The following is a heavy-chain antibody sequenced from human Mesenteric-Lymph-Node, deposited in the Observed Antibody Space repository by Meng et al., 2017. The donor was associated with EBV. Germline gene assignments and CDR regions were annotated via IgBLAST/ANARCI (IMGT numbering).Heavy chain of an antibody. CDR1: GDSIINGGHY. Sequence: VQRRRWGPGLVTPSQTLSLTCAVSGDSIINGGHYWTWIRQPPGKGLEWIGYIFYTGSTYYNPSLKSRVTISLDISKNQFSLNLTSVTAADTAVYYCARDTNGDYGWVDPWGQGTLVTVSS. D-gene: IGHD4-17*01. V-gene: IGHV4-30-4*01. CDR3: ARDTNGDYGWVDP. CDR2: IFYTGST. J-gene: IGHJ5*02.